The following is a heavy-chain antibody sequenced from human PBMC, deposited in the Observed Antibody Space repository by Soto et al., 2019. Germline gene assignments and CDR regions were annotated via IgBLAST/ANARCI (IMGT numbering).Heavy chain of an antibody. CDR1: GGSFSGYY. V-gene: IGHV4-34*01. CDR3: ARGLRGNICSGGSCYSYYGMDV. J-gene: IGHJ6*02. CDR2: INHSGST. D-gene: IGHD2-15*01. Sequence: PSETLSLTCAVYGGSFSGYYWSWIRQPPGKGLEWIGEINHSGSTNYNPSLKSRVTISVDTSKNQFSLKLSSVTAADTAVYYCARGLRGNICSGGSCYSYYGMDVWGQGTTVTVSS.